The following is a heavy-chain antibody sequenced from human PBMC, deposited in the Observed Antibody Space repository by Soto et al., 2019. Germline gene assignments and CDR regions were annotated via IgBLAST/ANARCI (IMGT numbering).Heavy chain of an antibody. V-gene: IGHV3-11*01. CDR3: ARVDNRRMPFTGVAFDY. Sequence: QVQLVESGGGRVKPGGSLRVSCAASGFTLSDYYMSWVRQAPGKGLEWVSYIGDTGRTIYYADSVRGRFTVSRDNAKNALFLQINSLRAEDTAVYYCARVDNRRMPFTGVAFDYWGQGTPVTVS. CDR1: GFTLSDYY. J-gene: IGHJ4*02. CDR2: IGDTGRTI. D-gene: IGHD2-2*03.